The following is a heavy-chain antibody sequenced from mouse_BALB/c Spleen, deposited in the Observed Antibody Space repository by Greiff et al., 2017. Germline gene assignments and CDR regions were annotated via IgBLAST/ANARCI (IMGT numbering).Heavy chain of an antibody. CDR1: GFTFSSYG. V-gene: IGHV5-6-3*01. J-gene: IGHJ4*01. CDR2: INSNGGST. CDR3: ARDHYGSSYAMDY. Sequence: EVMLVESGGGLVQPGGSLKLSCAASGFTFSSYGMSWVRQTPDKRLELVATINSNGGSTYYPESVKGRFTISRDNAKNTLYLQMSSLKSEDTAMFYCARDHYGSSYAMDYWGQGTSVTVSS. D-gene: IGHD1-1*01.